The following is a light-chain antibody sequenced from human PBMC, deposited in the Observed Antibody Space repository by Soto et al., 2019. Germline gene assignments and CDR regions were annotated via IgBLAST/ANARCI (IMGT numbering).Light chain of an antibody. V-gene: IGKV1-5*01. CDR1: QSVGKW. CDR3: QQYDTYVWT. J-gene: IGKJ1*01. CDR2: EAS. Sequence: DLQMTQSPSTLSASVGDRVTITCRASQSVGKWLAWYQQKPGKAPKVLISEASGLERGVPPRFSGSGSGTEFTLTISSLQPDDFATYFCQQYDTYVWTFGQGTTVEIK.